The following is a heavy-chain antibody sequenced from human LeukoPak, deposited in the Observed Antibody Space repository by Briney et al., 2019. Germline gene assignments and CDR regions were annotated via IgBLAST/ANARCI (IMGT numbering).Heavy chain of an antibody. V-gene: IGHV1-24*01. D-gene: IGHD4-23*01. CDR3: ATYYYGGNSEGLGNWFDP. CDR2: FDPEDGET. Sequence: MHWVRQAPGKGLEWMGGFDPEDGETIYAQKFQGRVTMTEDTSTDTAYMELSSLRSEDTAVYYCATYYYGGNSEGLGNWFDPWGQGTLVTVSS. J-gene: IGHJ5*02.